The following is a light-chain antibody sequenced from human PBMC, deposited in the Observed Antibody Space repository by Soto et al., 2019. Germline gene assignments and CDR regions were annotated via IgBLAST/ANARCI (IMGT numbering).Light chain of an antibody. Sequence: DIVMTQSPDSLAVSLGERATINCESSQSVLYSSNNKNYLAWYQQKPGQPPKVLIYWASTRESGVPDRFSGSGSETDFTLTISSLQAEDVAVYYCQQYYDTPLTFGPGTKVDIK. CDR1: QSVLYSSNNKNY. CDR3: QQYYDTPLT. V-gene: IGKV4-1*01. J-gene: IGKJ3*01. CDR2: WAS.